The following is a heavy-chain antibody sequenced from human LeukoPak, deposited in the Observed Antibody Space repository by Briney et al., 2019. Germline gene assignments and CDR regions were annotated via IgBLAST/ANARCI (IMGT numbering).Heavy chain of an antibody. J-gene: IGHJ4*02. CDR2: INPNSGGT. CDR3: ARDTYYYDSSGSHRSYFDY. D-gene: IGHD3-22*01. CDR1: GYTFTGYY. V-gene: IGHV1-2*02. Sequence: GASVKVSCKASGYTFTGYYMHWVRQAPGQGLEWMRWINPNSGGTNYAQKFQGRVTMTRDTSISTAYMELSRLRSDDTAVYYCARDTYYYDSSGSHRSYFDYWGQGTLVTVSS.